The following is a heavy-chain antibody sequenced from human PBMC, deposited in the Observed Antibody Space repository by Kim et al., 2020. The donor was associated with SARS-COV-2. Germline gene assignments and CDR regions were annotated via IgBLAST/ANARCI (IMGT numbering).Heavy chain of an antibody. CDR1: GYTFSSSG. J-gene: IGHJ6*02. CDR3: ARNGSGWRPENLYGMEV. CDR2: IWYDGSKK. Sequence: GGSLRLSCAASGYTFSSSGMHWVRQAPGKELEWVAVIWYDGSKKDYGYSVKGRFTISRDNSKKTVYLQMNSLSPEDTAVYYCARNGSGWRPENLYGMEVWGQGTTVTVSS. V-gene: IGHV3-33*01. D-gene: IGHD3-10*01.